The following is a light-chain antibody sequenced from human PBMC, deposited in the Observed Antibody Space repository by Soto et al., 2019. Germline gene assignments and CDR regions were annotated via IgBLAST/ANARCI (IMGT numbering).Light chain of an antibody. CDR3: QHYGSSRT. V-gene: IGKV1-39*01. CDR2: AAS. CDR1: QSISNH. J-gene: IGKJ1*01. Sequence: DIQMTQPPSSLSASVEDRVIITCRASQSISNHLNWYQQKPGKAPKLLIFAASSLQSGVPSRFSGSRSGPDFTLTISRLEPEDFAVYYCQHYGSSRTFGQGTKVDIK.